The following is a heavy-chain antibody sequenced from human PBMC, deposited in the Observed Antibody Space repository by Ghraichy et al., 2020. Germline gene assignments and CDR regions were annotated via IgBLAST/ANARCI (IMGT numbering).Heavy chain of an antibody. CDR3: ARDRRERFLEWLFSVDAFDI. D-gene: IGHD3-3*01. Sequence: SVKVSCKASGGTFSSYAISWVRQAPGQGLEWMGGIIPIFGTANYAQKFQGRVTITADESTSTAYMELSSLRSEDTAVYYCARDRRERFLEWLFSVDAFDIWGQGTMVTVSS. CDR1: GGTFSSYA. J-gene: IGHJ3*02. CDR2: IIPIFGTA. V-gene: IGHV1-69*13.